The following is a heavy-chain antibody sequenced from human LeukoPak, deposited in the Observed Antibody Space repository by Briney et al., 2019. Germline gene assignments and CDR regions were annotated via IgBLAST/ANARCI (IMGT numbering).Heavy chain of an antibody. CDR2: ISAYNGNT. D-gene: IGHD1-14*01. V-gene: IGHV1-18*01. CDR1: GYSFTNYA. CDR3: ARERYNRYYYYYHYMDV. Sequence: ASVKVSCKASGYSFTNYAMNWVRQAPGQGLEWMGWISAYNGNTNYAQKLQGRVTMTTDTSTSTAYMELRSLRPEDTAVYYCARERYNRYYYYYHYMDVWGKGTTVTVSS. J-gene: IGHJ6*03.